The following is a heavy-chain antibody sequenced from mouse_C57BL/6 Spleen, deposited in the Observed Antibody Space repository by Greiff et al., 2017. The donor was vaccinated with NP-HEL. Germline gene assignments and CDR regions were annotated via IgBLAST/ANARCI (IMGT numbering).Heavy chain of an antibody. CDR1: GYAFSSSC. Sequence: QVQLQQSGPEPVKPGASVKISCKASGYAFSSSCMNWVKQRPGKGLEWIGRIYPGDGDTNYNGKFKGKATLTADKSSSTAYMQLSSLTSEDSAVYFCARWVYYDYPFAYWGQGTLVTVSA. CDR2: IYPGDGDT. CDR3: ARWVYYDYPFAY. J-gene: IGHJ3*01. V-gene: IGHV1-82*01. D-gene: IGHD2-4*01.